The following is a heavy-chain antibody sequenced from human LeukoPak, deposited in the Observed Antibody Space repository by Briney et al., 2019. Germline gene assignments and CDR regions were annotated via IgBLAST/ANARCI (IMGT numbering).Heavy chain of an antibody. Sequence: PSETLSLTCAVYGGSFSGYYWSWIRQPPGKGLEWIGEINHSGSTNYNPSLKSRVTISVDTSKNQFSLKLSSVTAADTAVYYCARTKTRGRYYYYYMDVWGKGTTVTVSS. CDR3: ARTKTRGRYYYYYMDV. CDR2: INHSGST. V-gene: IGHV4-34*01. J-gene: IGHJ6*03. CDR1: GGSFSGYY. D-gene: IGHD3-10*01.